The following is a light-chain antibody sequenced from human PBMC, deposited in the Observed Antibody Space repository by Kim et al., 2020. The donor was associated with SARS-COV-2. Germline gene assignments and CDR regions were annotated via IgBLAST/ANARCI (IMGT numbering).Light chain of an antibody. V-gene: IGLV3-1*01. CDR1: KLGDKY. J-gene: IGLJ2*01. CDR2: QDS. Sequence: SYELTQPPSVSVSPGQTASITCSGDKLGDKYACWYQQKPGQSPVLVIYQDSKRPSGIPERFSGSNSGHTATLTISGTQAMDEADYYCQAWDSSTVVFVVG. CDR3: QAWDSSTVV.